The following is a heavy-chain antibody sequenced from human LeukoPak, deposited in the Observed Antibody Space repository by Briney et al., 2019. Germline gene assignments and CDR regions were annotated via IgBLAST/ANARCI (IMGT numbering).Heavy chain of an antibody. CDR3: ARHSSFDAFDI. CDR2: INPNSGGT. J-gene: IGHJ3*02. V-gene: IGHV1-2*02. Sequence: ASVKVSCKASGYTFTSYAMHWVRQAPEQRLEWMGWINPNSGGTNYAQKFQGRVTMTRDTSISTAYMELSRLRSDDTAVYYCARHSSFDAFDIWGQGTMVTVSA. D-gene: IGHD6-6*01. CDR1: GYTFTSYA.